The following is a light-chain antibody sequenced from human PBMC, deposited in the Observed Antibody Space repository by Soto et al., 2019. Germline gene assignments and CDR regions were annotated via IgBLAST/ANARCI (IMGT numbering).Light chain of an antibody. CDR1: SSDVGAYNY. J-gene: IGLJ2*01. CDR3: ISYTTISPL. V-gene: IGLV2-14*03. Sequence: ALTQPASVSGSPGQSITISCTGTSSDVGAYNYVSWYQQHPGKAPKLIIYDVSNRPSGVSDRFSGSKSGNTASLTISGLQAEDEADYYCISYTTISPLFGGGTKLTVL. CDR2: DVS.